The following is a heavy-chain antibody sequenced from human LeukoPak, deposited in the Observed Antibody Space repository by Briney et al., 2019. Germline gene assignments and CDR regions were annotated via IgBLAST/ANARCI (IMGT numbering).Heavy chain of an antibody. CDR2: IYHSGST. D-gene: IGHD3-3*01. Sequence: SETLSLTCTVSGYSISSGYYWGWIRQPPGKGLEWIGSIYHSGSTYYNPSLKSRVTISVDTSKNQFSLKLSSVTAADTAVYYCARAEDFGVVIVGFDPWGQGTLVTVSS. CDR1: GYSISSGYY. CDR3: ARAEDFGVVIVGFDP. J-gene: IGHJ5*02. V-gene: IGHV4-38-2*02.